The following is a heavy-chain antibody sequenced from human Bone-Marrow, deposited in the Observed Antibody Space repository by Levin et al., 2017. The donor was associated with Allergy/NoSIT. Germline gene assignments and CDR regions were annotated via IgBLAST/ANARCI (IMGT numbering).Heavy chain of an antibody. D-gene: IGHD3-9*01. J-gene: IGHJ4*02. CDR3: AKDRAVLRYFDWPSTALDY. Sequence: GESLKISCAASGFTFSSYGMHWVRQAPGKGLEWVAVISYDGSNKYYADSVKGRFTISRDNSKNTLYLQMNSLRAEDTAVYYCAKDRAVLRYFDWPSTALDYWGQGTLVTVSS. V-gene: IGHV3-30*18. CDR2: ISYDGSNK. CDR1: GFTFSSYG.